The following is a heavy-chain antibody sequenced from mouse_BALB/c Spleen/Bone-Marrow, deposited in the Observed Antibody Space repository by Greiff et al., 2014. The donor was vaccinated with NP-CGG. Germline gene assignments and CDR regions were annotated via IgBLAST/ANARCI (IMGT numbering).Heavy chain of an antibody. CDR1: GYSFTGYY. CDR2: INPYNGAT. CDR3: ARGSDFDY. Sequence: EVQLQQSGPELVKPGASVKISCKASGYSFTGYYMHWVKQSHVKSLEWIGRINPYNGATSYNQNFKDKASLTVDKSSSTAYMELHSLTSEDSAVYYYARGSDFDYWGQGTTLTVSS. J-gene: IGHJ2*01. V-gene: IGHV1-31*01.